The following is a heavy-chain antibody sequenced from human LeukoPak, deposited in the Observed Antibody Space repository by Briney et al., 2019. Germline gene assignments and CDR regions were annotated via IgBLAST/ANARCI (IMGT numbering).Heavy chain of an antibody. V-gene: IGHV3-33*06. J-gene: IGHJ3*02. Sequence: GGSLRLSCAASGFTFSSYGMHWVRQAPGKGLEWVAVIWYDGSNKYYADSVKGRFTISRDNSKNTLYLQMNSLRAEDTAVYYCAKEYSSSWYDAFDIWGQGTMVTVSS. CDR2: IWYDGSNK. D-gene: IGHD6-13*01. CDR3: AKEYSSSWYDAFDI. CDR1: GFTFSSYG.